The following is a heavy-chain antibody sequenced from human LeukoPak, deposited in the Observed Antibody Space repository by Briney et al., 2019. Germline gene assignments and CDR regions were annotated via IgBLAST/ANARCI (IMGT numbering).Heavy chain of an antibody. CDR2: INPNSGGT. D-gene: IGHD2-15*01. J-gene: IGHJ4*02. V-gene: IGHV1-2*02. Sequence: ASVKVSCKASGYMFTDYYIPWVRQAPGQGLEWMGWINPNSGGTNYAQEFQGRVTMTRDTSSNTGYMDLSRLTSDDTAVYYCARDGQGRYCSGGNCFPFEYWGQGTLVTVSS. CDR1: GYMFTDYY. CDR3: ARDGQGRYCSGGNCFPFEY.